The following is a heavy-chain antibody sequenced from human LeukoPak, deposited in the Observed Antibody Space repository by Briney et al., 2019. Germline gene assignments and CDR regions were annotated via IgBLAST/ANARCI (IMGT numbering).Heavy chain of an antibody. J-gene: IGHJ4*02. D-gene: IGHD5-12*01. CDR3: VGAYDLRF. CDR2: INSDGSST. CDR1: GFTFRSYW. Sequence: PGGSLRLSCAASGFTFRSYWMHWVRQAPGKGLVWVSRINSDGSSTTYADYVKGRFTISRDNAKNTLYLQMNSLRAEDTAVYYCVGAYDLRFWGQGTLVTVSS. V-gene: IGHV3-74*01.